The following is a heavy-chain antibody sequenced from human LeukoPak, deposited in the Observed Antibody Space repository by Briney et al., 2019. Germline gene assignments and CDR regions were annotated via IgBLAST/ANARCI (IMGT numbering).Heavy chain of an antibody. V-gene: IGHV3-74*01. Sequence: PGASLRLSCAASGLTFRSSWMHWVRQAPRKGLVWVSRINSDGSSTSYADSVKGRFTISRDNAKNTLYLQMNSLRAEDTAVYYCANHLTCRSHNCPSFDEWGQGTLVTVSS. CDR3: ANHLTCRSHNCPSFDE. CDR2: INSDGSST. CDR1: GLTFRSSW. D-gene: IGHD2-2*01. J-gene: IGHJ4*02.